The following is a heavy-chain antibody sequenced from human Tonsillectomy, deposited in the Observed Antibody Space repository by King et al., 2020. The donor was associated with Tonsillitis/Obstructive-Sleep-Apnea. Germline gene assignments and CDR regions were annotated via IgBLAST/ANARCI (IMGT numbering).Heavy chain of an antibody. D-gene: IGHD4-11*01. CDR3: ARSLTTVTHYYFDY. CDR2: IYPGDSDI. V-gene: IGHV5-51*01. J-gene: IGHJ4*02. CDR1: GYSFTTYW. Sequence: QLVQSGAEVKKPGESLKISCKGSGYSFTTYWIGWLRQMPGKGLEWMGIIYPGDSDIRYSPSFQGQVTISADKSISTPYLQWSSLTASDTAMYFCARSLTTVTHYYFDYWGQGTLVTVSS.